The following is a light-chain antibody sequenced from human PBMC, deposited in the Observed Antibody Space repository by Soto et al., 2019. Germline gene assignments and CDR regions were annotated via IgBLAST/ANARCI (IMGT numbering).Light chain of an antibody. CDR1: EGIRND. Sequence: DIQMTQSPSSVSASVGDRVTITCRASEGIRNDLGWYQQKPGKAPKRLIYGASTLQSGVPSRFSGSGSGTDFTLTISSLQAEDFASYYCQQTRAYPSTFGGGTKVDIK. J-gene: IGKJ4*01. CDR2: GAS. CDR3: QQTRAYPST. V-gene: IGKV1-17*01.